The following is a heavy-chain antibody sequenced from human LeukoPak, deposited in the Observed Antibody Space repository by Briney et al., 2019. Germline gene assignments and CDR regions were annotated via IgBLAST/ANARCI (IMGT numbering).Heavy chain of an antibody. Sequence: RGSLRLSCAASGITFSNAWMTWVRHAPGKGLERVCRIYSSSNGETTDYGAPVKGRFTMSRDDSKNTLYLQMNSLKTENTAVYYCTTYSSGSCPFWGEGTQVSVSS. V-gene: IGHV3-15*01. CDR1: GITFSNAW. CDR2: IYSSSNGETT. J-gene: IGHJ4*02. CDR3: TTYSSGSCPF. D-gene: IGHD6-19*01.